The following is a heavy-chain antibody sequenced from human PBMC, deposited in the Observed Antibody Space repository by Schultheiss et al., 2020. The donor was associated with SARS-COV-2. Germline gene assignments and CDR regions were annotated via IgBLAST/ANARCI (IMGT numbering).Heavy chain of an antibody. V-gene: IGHV3-9*01. CDR1: GFGFSRNA. D-gene: IGHD3-10*01. CDR3: AKGLWVGDFLGGMDV. CDR2: ISWNSAK. J-gene: IGHJ6*02. Sequence: SLRLSCAASGFGFSRNAMSWVRQAPGKGLEWVSGISWNSAKGYADSVKGRFTISRDNAKNSLYLQMNSLRAEDTALYYCAKGLWVGDFLGGMDVWGQGTTVTVSS.